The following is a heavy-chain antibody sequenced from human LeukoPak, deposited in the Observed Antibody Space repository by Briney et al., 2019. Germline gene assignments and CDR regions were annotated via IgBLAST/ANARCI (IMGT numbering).Heavy chain of an antibody. V-gene: IGHV3-74*01. D-gene: IGHD3-16*01. CDR1: GFTFSNNY. CDR3: ARGYSYAHDY. Sequence: GGTLRLSCAASGFTFSNNYMHWVRQAPGKGLVWVSRINTDGSSTNYADSVKGRFTISRDNAKNTLYLQMNSLRAEDTAVYYCARGYSYAHDYWGQGTLVTVSS. J-gene: IGHJ4*02. CDR2: INTDGSST.